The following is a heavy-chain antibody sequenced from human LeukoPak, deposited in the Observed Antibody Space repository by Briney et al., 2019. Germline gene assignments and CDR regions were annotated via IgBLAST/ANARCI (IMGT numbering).Heavy chain of an antibody. V-gene: IGHV4-34*01. J-gene: IGHJ3*02. D-gene: IGHD3-10*01. Sequence: SETLSLTCAVYGGSFSGYYWSWIRQPPGKGLEWIGEINHSGSTNYNPSLKSRVTISVDTSKNQFSLKLSSVTAADTAVYYCARFCRGPRPQHAFDIWGQGTMVTVSS. CDR2: INHSGST. CDR3: ARFCRGPRPQHAFDI. CDR1: GGSFSGYY.